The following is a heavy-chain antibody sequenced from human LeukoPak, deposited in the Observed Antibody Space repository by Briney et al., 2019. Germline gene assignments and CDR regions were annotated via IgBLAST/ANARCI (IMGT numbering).Heavy chain of an antibody. CDR1: GGTFSSYA. CDR2: INPNSGGT. V-gene: IGHV1-2*02. D-gene: IGHD3-22*01. Sequence: ASVKVSCKASGGTFSSYAISWVRQAPGQGLEWMGWINPNSGGTNYAQKFQGRVTMTRDTSISTAYMELSRLRSDDTAVYYCAREVDYDSSVPADYWGQGTLVTVSS. CDR3: AREVDYDSSVPADY. J-gene: IGHJ4*02.